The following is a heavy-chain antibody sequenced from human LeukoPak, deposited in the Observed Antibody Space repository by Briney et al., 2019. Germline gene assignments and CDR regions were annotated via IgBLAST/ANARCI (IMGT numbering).Heavy chain of an antibody. D-gene: IGHD1-14*01. CDR3: ARGVEPLAANTLAY. Sequence: GGSLRLSCAASGFTLITNDMTWVRQAPGKGLDWVSVLYSDGNTKYADSVQGRFTISRDNSKNTLYLEMNSLSPDDTAVYYCARGVEPLAANTLAYWGQGTLVTVSP. CDR2: LYSDGNT. CDR1: GFTLITND. J-gene: IGHJ4*02. V-gene: IGHV3-53*01.